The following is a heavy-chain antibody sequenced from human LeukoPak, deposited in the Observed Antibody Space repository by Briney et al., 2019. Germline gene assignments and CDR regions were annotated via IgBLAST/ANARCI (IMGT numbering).Heavy chain of an antibody. CDR2: ISAYNGNT. D-gene: IGHD3-22*01. J-gene: IGHJ3*02. V-gene: IGHV1-18*01. CDR3: ASPELDYYDSSGPHDAFDI. Sequence: ASVKVSCKASGYTFTSYGISWVRQAPGQGLEWMGWISAYNGNTNYAQKFQGRVTITADESTSTAYMELSSLRSEDTAVYYCASPELDYYDSSGPHDAFDIWGQGTMVTVSS. CDR1: GYTFTSYG.